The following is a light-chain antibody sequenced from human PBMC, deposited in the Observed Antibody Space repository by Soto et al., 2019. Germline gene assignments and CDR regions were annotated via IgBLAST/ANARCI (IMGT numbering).Light chain of an antibody. Sequence: EIVMTQSPDTLFGCLGEGSTLSCRWSQSVSSHLAWYQNKPGQAPRLIIYGAYTRASGIPARFSGSGSETDFTLTIRSLKSEDSAVYYCQKYHNWPPINCGHGTRLEIK. CDR2: GAY. CDR3: QKYHNWPPIN. V-gene: IGKV3-15*01. J-gene: IGKJ5*01. CDR1: QSVSSH.